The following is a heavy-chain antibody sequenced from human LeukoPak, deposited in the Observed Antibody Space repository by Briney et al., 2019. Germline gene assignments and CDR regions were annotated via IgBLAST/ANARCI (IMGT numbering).Heavy chain of an antibody. CDR2: ITSSGTYI. CDR1: GFTFSSYS. D-gene: IGHD1-26*01. J-gene: IGHJ6*03. Sequence: GGSLRLSCAASGFTFSSYSMNWVRQAPGKALEWVSSITSSGTYIFYADSVKGRFTISRDNAKNSLYLQMNSLGPEDTAVYYCARDPYSGNYGNYYYYYMDVWGKGTTVTVSS. V-gene: IGHV3-21*01. CDR3: ARDPYSGNYGNYYYYYMDV.